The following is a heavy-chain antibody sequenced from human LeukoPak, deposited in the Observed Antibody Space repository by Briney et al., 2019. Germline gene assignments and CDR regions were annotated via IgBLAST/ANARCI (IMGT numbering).Heavy chain of an antibody. J-gene: IGHJ4*02. V-gene: IGHV3-7*01. D-gene: IGHD3-22*01. CDR2: IKQDGSEK. Sequence: GGSLRLSCAASGFTFSSYCMSWVPQAPGKGLEWVSNIKQDGSEKYYVDSVKGRFTISRDNAKNSLYLQMNSLRAEDTAVYYCAGDSSGYYYSFDYWGQGTLVTVSS. CDR1: GFTFSSYC. CDR3: AGDSSGYYYSFDY.